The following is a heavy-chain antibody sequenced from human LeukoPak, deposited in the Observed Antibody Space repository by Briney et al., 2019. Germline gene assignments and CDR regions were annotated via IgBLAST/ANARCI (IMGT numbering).Heavy chain of an antibody. CDR3: ARKNVGYRSGQLDY. V-gene: IGHV4-4*07. CDR1: VVSMNGYY. Sequence: SETLSLTCSVSVVSMNGYYWSWLRQSAGNRLEWIGHVDSSGNTNYNPSLESRVTMSVDTSKNQFSLKLSSVTAADTAVYYCARKNVGYRSGQLDYWGQGTLVTVSS. J-gene: IGHJ4*02. CDR2: VDSSGNT. D-gene: IGHD6-19*01.